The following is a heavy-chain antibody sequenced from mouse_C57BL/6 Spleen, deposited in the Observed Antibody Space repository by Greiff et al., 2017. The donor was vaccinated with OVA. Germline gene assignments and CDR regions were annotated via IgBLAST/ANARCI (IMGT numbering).Heavy chain of an antibody. Sequence: VQLQQSGAELVRPGASVKLSCKASGYTFTDYYINWVKQRPGQGLEWIARIYPGSGNTYYNEKFKGKATLTAEKSSSTAYMQLSSLTSEDSAVYFCARGGYYGSSPAWCAYWGQGTLVTVSA. J-gene: IGHJ3*01. D-gene: IGHD1-1*01. CDR1: GYTFTDYY. V-gene: IGHV1-76*01. CDR3: ARGGYYGSSPAWCAY. CDR2: IYPGSGNT.